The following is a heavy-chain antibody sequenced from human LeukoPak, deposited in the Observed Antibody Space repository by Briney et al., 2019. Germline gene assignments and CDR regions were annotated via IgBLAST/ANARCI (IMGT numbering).Heavy chain of an antibody. J-gene: IGHJ5*02. CDR2: MNPNSGNT. Sequence: ASVKVSCKASGYTFTSYDINWVRQATGQGLEWMGWMNPNSGNTGYAQKFQGRVTMTRNTSISTAYMELSSLRSEDTAVYYCARSDTTTGEVDPWGQGTLVTVSS. D-gene: IGHD7-27*01. CDR1: GYTFTSYD. CDR3: ARSDTTTGEVDP. V-gene: IGHV1-8*01.